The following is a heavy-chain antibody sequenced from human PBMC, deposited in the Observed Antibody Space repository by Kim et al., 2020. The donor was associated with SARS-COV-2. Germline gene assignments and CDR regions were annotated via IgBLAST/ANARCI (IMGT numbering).Heavy chain of an antibody. Sequence: GGSLRLSCTASGFTFGDYAMSWVRQAPGKGLEWVGFIRSKAYGGTTEYAASVKGRFTISRDDSKSIAYLQMNSLKTEDTAVYYCTRVLVGAFDYWGQGTLVTVSS. CDR2: IRSKAYGGTT. J-gene: IGHJ4*02. CDR1: GFTFGDYA. CDR3: TRVLVGAFDY. D-gene: IGHD1-26*01. V-gene: IGHV3-49*04.